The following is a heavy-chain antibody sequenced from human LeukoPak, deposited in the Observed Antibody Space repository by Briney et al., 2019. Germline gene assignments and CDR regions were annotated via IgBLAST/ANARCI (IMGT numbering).Heavy chain of an antibody. CDR1: GFTFSRYG. Sequence: GGSLRLSCAASGFTFSRYGMSWVRQAPGKGLEWVSVISGSGGSAYYADSAEGRFTISRDNSKNTLYLQMNSLRAEDTAVYYCAKMGYCSSTSCYTGWVWFDPWGQGTLVTVSS. CDR3: AKMGYCSSTSCYTGWVWFDP. V-gene: IGHV3-23*01. J-gene: IGHJ5*02. D-gene: IGHD2-2*02. CDR2: ISGSGGSA.